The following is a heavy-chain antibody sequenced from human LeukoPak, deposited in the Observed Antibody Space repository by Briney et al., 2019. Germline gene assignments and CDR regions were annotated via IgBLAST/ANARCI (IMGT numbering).Heavy chain of an antibody. CDR1: GFTFSSYG. D-gene: IGHD6-13*01. CDR3: AKEGYSSSWYTFDP. CDR2: IRYDGSNK. V-gene: IGHV3-30*02. J-gene: IGHJ5*02. Sequence: GGSLRLSRAASGFTFSSYGMHWVRQAPGKGLEWVAFIRYDGSNKYYADSVKGRFTISRDNSKNTLYLQMNSLRAEDTAVYYCAKEGYSSSWYTFDPWGQGTLVTVSS.